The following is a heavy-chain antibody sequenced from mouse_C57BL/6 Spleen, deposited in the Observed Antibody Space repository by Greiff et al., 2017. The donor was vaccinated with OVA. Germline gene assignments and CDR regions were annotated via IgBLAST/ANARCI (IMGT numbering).Heavy chain of an antibody. CDR2: IYPGSGNT. D-gene: IGHD1-1*01. Sequence: QVQLQQSGAELVRPGASVQLSCKASGYTFTDYYINWVKQRPGQGLEWIARIYPGSGNTYYPEKFKGKATLTAEKSSSTADMQLSSLTSEDSAVYFCARGVYYGSSYWYFDVWGTGTTVTVSS. CDR1: GYTFTDYY. V-gene: IGHV1-76*01. CDR3: ARGVYYGSSYWYFDV. J-gene: IGHJ1*03.